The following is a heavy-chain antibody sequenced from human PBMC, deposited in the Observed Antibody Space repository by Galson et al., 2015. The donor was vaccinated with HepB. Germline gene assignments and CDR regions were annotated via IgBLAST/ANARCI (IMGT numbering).Heavy chain of an antibody. CDR3: ARMYGDYSYYYYYGMDV. CDR1: GFTFSSYA. J-gene: IGHJ6*02. CDR2: ISGSGGST. Sequence: SLRLSCAASGFTFSSYAMSWVRQAPGKGLEWVSAISGSGGSTYYADSVKGRFTISRDNSKNTLYLQMNSLRAEDTAVYYCARMYGDYSYYYYYGMDVWGQGTTVTVSS. D-gene: IGHD4-17*01. V-gene: IGHV3-23*01.